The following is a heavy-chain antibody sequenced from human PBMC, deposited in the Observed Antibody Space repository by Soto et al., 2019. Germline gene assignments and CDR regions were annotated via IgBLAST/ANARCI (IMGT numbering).Heavy chain of an antibody. CDR1: GFTVSSNY. CDR3: ASTMLVVVIPVPYYYYGMDV. CDR2: IYSGGST. V-gene: IGHV3-53*01. J-gene: IGHJ6*02. D-gene: IGHD3-22*01. Sequence: PGGSLRLSCAASGFTVSSNYMSWVRQAPGKGLEWVSVIYSGGSTYYADSVKGRFTISRDNSKNTLYLQMNSLRAEDTAVYYCASTMLVVVIPVPYYYYGMDVWGQGTTVTVSS.